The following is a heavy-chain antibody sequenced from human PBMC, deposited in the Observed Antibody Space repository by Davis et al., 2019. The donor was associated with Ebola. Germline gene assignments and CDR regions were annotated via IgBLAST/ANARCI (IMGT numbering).Heavy chain of an antibody. V-gene: IGHV4-59*12. CDR3: ARLCYYGSGSPQAPYYYYGMDV. CDR2: IYYSGST. D-gene: IGHD3-10*01. J-gene: IGHJ6*02. CDR1: GGSISSYY. Sequence: SETLSLTCTVSGGSISSYYWSWIRQPPGKGLEWIGYIYYSGSTNYNPSLKSRVTMSLDTSKNHFYLKLSSVTAADTAVYYCARLCYYGSGSPQAPYYYYGMDVWGQGTTVTVSS.